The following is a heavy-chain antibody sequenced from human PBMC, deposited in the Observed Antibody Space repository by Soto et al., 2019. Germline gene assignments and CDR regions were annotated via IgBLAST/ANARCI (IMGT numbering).Heavy chain of an antibody. Sequence: QVQLQQWGAGLLKPSETLSLTCAVYGGSFSGYYWSWIRQPPGKGLEWIGEINHSGSTNYNPSLKSRITISVDTSKNQFSLNLSSVTAADTAVYYCASGGDGATGDYWGQGTLVTVSS. D-gene: IGHD4-17*01. CDR2: INHSGST. CDR3: ASGGDGATGDY. J-gene: IGHJ4*02. V-gene: IGHV4-34*01. CDR1: GGSFSGYY.